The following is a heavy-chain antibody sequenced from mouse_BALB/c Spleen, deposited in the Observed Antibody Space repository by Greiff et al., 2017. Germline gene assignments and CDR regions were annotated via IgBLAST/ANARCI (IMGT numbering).Heavy chain of an antibody. Sequence: VQLQQSAAELARPGASVKMSCKASGYTFTSYTMHWVNQRPGQGLEWIGYINPSSGYTEYNQKFKDKTTLTADKSSSTAYMQLSSLTSEDSAVYYCGKGMDYWGQGTSVTVSS. V-gene: IGHV1-4*02. J-gene: IGHJ4*01. CDR2: INPSSGYT. CDR1: GYTFTSYT. CDR3: GKGMDY.